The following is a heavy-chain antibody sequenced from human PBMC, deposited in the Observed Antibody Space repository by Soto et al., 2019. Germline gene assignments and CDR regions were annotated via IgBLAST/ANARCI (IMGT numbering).Heavy chain of an antibody. CDR2: ISSSGITI. J-gene: IGHJ3*02. CDR3: AREAALVWFGESQRDAFDI. D-gene: IGHD3-10*01. Sequence: GGSLRLSCAASGFTFSNYAMNWVRQVPGKGLEWVSYISSSGITIYYADSAKGRFTISRDNVKHSVFLQMSSLRVEDTAVYYCAREAALVWFGESQRDAFDIWGQGTMVTVSS. V-gene: IGHV3-48*03. CDR1: GFTFSNYA.